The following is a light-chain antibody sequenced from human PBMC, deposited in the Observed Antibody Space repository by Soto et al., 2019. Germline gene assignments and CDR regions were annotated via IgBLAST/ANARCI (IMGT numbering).Light chain of an antibody. CDR1: SSDVGAYNY. CDR2: EVS. J-gene: IGLJ3*02. Sequence: QSALTQPASVSGSPGQSITISCTGTSSDVGAYNYVSWYQQHPGKAPKLMIYEVSNRPSGVSNRFTGSKSGNTASLTISGLQAEDEADYYCSSYISSSTLVVFGGWTKLTVL. V-gene: IGLV2-14*01. CDR3: SSYISSSTLVV.